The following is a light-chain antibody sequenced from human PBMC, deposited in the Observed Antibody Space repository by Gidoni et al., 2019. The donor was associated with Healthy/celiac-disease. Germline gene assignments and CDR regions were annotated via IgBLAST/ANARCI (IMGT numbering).Light chain of an antibody. CDR2: WAS. J-gene: IGKJ4*01. CDR3: QQYYSTPLT. V-gene: IGKV4-1*01. Sequence: IVMTQSPDSLAVSLGERATINCKSSQRVLCRPNNKNYLAWYQQKPGQPPKLLIYWASTRESGVPDRFSGSGSGTDVTLTISSLQAEDVAVDYCQQYYSTPLTCGGGTKVEIK. CDR1: QRVLCRPNNKNY.